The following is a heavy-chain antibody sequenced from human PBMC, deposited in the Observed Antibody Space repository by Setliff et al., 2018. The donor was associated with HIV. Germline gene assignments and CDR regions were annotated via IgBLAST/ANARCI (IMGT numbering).Heavy chain of an antibody. V-gene: IGHV3-9*01. CDR2: ISWNSGSI. CDR3: AKESGSYYFDS. Sequence: PGGSLRLSCAASGFTFDDHAMHWVRQTPGKGLEWVSGISWNSGSIGYADSVKGRFTISRDNAKNSLYLQMNSLRAEDTALYYCAKESGSYYFDSWGQGTPVTVSS. D-gene: IGHD1-26*01. CDR1: GFTFDDHA. J-gene: IGHJ4*02.